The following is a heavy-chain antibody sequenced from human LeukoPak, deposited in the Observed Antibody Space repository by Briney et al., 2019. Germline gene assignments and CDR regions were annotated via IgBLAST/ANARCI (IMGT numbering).Heavy chain of an antibody. V-gene: IGHV3-20*04. CDR1: GFTFDDYG. CDR3: ARVPAANHYYYYMDV. J-gene: IGHJ6*03. Sequence: GGSLRLSCAASGFTFDDYGMSWVRHAPGKGLEWVSGINWNGGSTGYADPVKGRFTISRDNAKNSLYLQMNSLRAEDTALYYCARVPAANHYYYYMDVWGKGTTVTVSS. CDR2: INWNGGST. D-gene: IGHD2-2*01.